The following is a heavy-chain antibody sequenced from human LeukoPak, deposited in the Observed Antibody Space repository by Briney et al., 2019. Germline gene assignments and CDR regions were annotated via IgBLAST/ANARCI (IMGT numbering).Heavy chain of an antibody. CDR3: ARDIVVVPAARLLDY. Sequence: ASVKVSCKASGYTFTSYGISWVRQAPGQGLEWMGWISAYNGNTNYAQKLQGRVTMTTDTSTSTAYMELRSLRSDDTAVYYCARDIVVVPAARLLDYWGQGTLVTVSS. D-gene: IGHD2-2*01. J-gene: IGHJ4*02. CDR2: ISAYNGNT. V-gene: IGHV1-18*01. CDR1: GYTFTSYG.